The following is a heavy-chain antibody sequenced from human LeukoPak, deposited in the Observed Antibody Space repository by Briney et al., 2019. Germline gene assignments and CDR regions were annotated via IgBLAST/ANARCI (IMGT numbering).Heavy chain of an antibody. CDR3: AKDSEYQLLFADY. Sequence: PGGSLRLSCAASGYTFSSYAMSWVRQAPGKGLEWVSAISGSGGSTYYADSVKGRFTISRDNSKNTLYLQMNSLRAEDTAVYYCAKDSEYQLLFADYWGQGTLVTVSS. CDR1: GYTFSSYA. V-gene: IGHV3-23*01. J-gene: IGHJ4*02. CDR2: ISGSGGST. D-gene: IGHD2-2*01.